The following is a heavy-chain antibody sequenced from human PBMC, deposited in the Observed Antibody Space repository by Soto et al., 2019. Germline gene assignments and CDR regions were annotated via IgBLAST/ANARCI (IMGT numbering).Heavy chain of an antibody. CDR2: IYYSGST. D-gene: IGHD6-6*01. CDR1: GGSISSSSYY. V-gene: IGHV4-39*01. J-gene: IGHJ4*02. Sequence: SETLSLTCTVSGGSISSSSYYWGWIRQPPGKGMEWIGSIYYSGSTYYNPSLNSRVTISVDTSKNQFSLKLSSVTAADTAVYYCARHSQYSSSYYFDYWGQGTLVTVSS. CDR3: ARHSQYSSSYYFDY.